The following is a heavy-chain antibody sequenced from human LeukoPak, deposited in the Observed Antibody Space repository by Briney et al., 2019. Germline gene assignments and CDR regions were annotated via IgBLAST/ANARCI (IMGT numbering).Heavy chain of an antibody. CDR3: ARGKPGLDY. D-gene: IGHD1-14*01. V-gene: IGHV3-48*04. Sequence: GGSLRLSCAASGFTFSSYSMNWVRQAPGKGLEWVSYISSSSSTIYYADSVKGRFTISRDNAKNSLYLLMNSLRAEDTAVYYCARGKPGLDYWGQGTLVTVSS. J-gene: IGHJ4*02. CDR1: GFTFSSYS. CDR2: ISSSSSTI.